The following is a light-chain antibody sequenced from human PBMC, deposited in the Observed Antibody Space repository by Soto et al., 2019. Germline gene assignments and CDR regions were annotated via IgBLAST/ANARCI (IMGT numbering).Light chain of an antibody. CDR3: QQYNNWPPYT. V-gene: IGKV3-11*01. J-gene: IGKJ2*01. CDR1: QSVGLS. CDR2: DAS. Sequence: EVVLTQSPATLSLSPGGRATLSCRASQSVGLSLAWYQQKPGQAPRLLIYDASERASGIPARFSGSGSGTDFTLTISSLEPEDFAVYYCQQYNNWPPYTFGQGTKVDIK.